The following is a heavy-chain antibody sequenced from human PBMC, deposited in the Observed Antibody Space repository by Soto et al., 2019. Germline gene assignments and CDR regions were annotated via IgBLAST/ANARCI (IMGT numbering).Heavy chain of an antibody. CDR1: GGSISSGGYY. CDR3: ARVGYCSDTDCGPVGP. V-gene: IGHV4-31*03. Sequence: QVQLQESGPGLVKLSQTLSLTCTVSGGSISSGGYYWSWIRQHPGKGLEWVGYMYYSGSTSYNPSLKSRVTMSLDTSKNQFSLKLSSVTAADTAVYYCARVGYCSDTDCGPVGPWGQGILATVSS. J-gene: IGHJ5*02. CDR2: MYYSGST. D-gene: IGHD2-15*01.